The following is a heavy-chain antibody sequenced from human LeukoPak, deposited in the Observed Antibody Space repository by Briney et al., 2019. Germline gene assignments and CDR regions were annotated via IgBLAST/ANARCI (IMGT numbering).Heavy chain of an antibody. D-gene: IGHD4-23*01. CDR3: AHLGTNDYGGNTDY. J-gene: IGHJ4*02. CDR1: GGTFSSYA. Sequence: ASVKVSCKASGGTFSSYAISWVRQAPGQGLEWMGRIIPILGIANYAQKFQGRVTITADKSTSTAYMELSSLRSEDTAVYYCAHLGTNDYGGNTDYWGQGTLVTVSS. CDR2: IIPILGIA. V-gene: IGHV1-69*04.